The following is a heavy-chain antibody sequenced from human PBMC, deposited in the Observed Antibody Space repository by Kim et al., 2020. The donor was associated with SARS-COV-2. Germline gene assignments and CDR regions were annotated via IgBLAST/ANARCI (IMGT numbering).Heavy chain of an antibody. CDR2: IYPGDSDT. J-gene: IGHJ6*02. CDR1: GYSFTSYW. CDR3: ARQLTYYDFWSGHISKGGMDV. V-gene: IGHV5-51*01. Sequence: GESLKISCKGSGYSFTSYWIGWVRQMPGKGLEWMGIIYPGDSDTRYSPSFQGQVTISADKSISTAYLQWSSLKASDTAMYYCARQLTYYDFWSGHISKGGMDVWGQGTTVTVSS. D-gene: IGHD3-3*01.